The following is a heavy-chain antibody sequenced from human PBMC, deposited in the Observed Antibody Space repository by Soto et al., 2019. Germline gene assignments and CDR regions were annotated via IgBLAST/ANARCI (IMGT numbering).Heavy chain of an antibody. Sequence: SAPTLVNHTQTLTLTCTFCGFSLRTTGVGVGWIRQPPGKALEWLGIIYWDDDKRYSPSLKSRLTLTSDISKSQVVLTMTNMGPVDTATYFCAHTWGLPFDYWGPGNLVTVSS. CDR3: AHTWGLPFDY. CDR2: IYWDDDK. J-gene: IGHJ4*02. V-gene: IGHV2-5*02. CDR1: GFSLRTTGVG. D-gene: IGHD3-16*01.